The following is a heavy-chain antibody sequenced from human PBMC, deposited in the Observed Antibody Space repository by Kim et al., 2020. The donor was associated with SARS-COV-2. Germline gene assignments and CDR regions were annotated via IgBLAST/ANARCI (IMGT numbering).Heavy chain of an antibody. D-gene: IGHD5-12*01. J-gene: IGHJ6*02. CDR1: GFIVRSSY. Sequence: GGSLRLSCAGSGFIVRSSYMTWVRQAPGKGLDWVSVTYADGTTYYADYVKGRFTISSDNSGNTQFLQMNNLRVEDTAVYYCAKVKPIPGGYGMDVWGQGTTVTVSS. V-gene: IGHV3-53*01. CDR2: TYADGTT. CDR3: AKVKPIPGGYGMDV.